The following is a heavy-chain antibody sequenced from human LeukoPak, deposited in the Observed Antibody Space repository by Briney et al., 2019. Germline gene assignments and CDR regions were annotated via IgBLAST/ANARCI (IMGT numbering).Heavy chain of an antibody. D-gene: IGHD6-13*01. CDR2: MNPNSGNT. CDR1: GYTFTSYD. Sequence: ASVKVSCKASGYTFTSYDINWVRQATGQGLEWMGWMNPNSGNTGYAQKFQGRVTMTRNTSISTPYMELSSLRSEDTAVYYCARAYSSSWPINYYYYYGMDVWGQGTTVTVSS. CDR3: ARAYSSSWPINYYYYYGMDV. J-gene: IGHJ6*02. V-gene: IGHV1-8*01.